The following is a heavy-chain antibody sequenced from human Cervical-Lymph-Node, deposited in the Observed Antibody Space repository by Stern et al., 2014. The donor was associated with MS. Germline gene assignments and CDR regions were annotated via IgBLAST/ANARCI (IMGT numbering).Heavy chain of an antibody. J-gene: IGHJ5*02. D-gene: IGHD3-22*01. CDR1: GGSISSSSYY. CDR3: ARWAYSSGWYNWFDP. Sequence: QVQLQESGPGLVKPSETLSLTCTVSGGSISSSSYYWGWIRQPPGKGLEWIGSIYYSGSTYYNPSLKSRVTISVDKSKNQFYLKRSSVTAADTAVYYCARWAYSSGWYNWFDPWGQGTLVTVSS. V-gene: IGHV4-39*01. CDR2: IYYSGST.